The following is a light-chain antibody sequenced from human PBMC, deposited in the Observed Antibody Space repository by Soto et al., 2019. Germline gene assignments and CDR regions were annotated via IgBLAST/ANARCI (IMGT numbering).Light chain of an antibody. V-gene: IGKV3-15*01. CDR3: QQYNNYIT. CDR1: QSVSSN. Sequence: EIVMTQSPATLSVSPGERAALSCRASQSVSSNLAWYQHKPGQAPRLLIYGASTRATGVPARFSGSGSGTEITLTISSLQSEDFAVYYCQQYNNYITFGQGTRLEIK. CDR2: GAS. J-gene: IGKJ5*01.